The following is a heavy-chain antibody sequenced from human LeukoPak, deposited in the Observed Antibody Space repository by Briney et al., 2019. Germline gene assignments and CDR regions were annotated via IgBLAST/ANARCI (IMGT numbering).Heavy chain of an antibody. Sequence: GRSLRLSCAASGFTFSTYTIHWVRQAPGKGLEWVARISFDGTDKTYVDSVQGRFSLSRDNPKNTVYLQMNSLRPDDTAIYYCARDYMSGGTGFWDYWGQGTLVAVSS. D-gene: IGHD1-7*01. CDR2: ISFDGTDK. CDR1: GFTFSTYT. CDR3: ARDYMSGGTGFWDY. V-gene: IGHV3-30-3*01. J-gene: IGHJ4*02.